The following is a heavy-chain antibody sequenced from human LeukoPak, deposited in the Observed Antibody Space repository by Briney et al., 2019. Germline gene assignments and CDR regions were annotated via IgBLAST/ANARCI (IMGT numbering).Heavy chain of an antibody. V-gene: IGHV3-30*11. Sequence: PGRSLRLSCAASGFSFSTYTMHWVRQDPGKGLEWVGLVSFDGNHIDYADSVQGRFTISRDISKNTFYLQMNSLRAEDTAVYYCARDRIQIWSYVGTFDYWGPGALVTVSS. CDR3: ARDRIQIWSYVGTFDY. CDR1: GFSFSTYT. D-gene: IGHD5-18*01. CDR2: VSFDGNHI. J-gene: IGHJ4*02.